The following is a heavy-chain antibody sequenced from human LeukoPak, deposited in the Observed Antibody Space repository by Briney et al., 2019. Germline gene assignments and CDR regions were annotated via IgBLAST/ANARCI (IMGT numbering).Heavy chain of an antibody. CDR3: ARRQGCSSTSCPPDS. D-gene: IGHD2-2*01. CDR2: IYPGDSDT. V-gene: IGHV5-51*01. J-gene: IGHJ4*02. CDR1: GYSFTTYW. Sequence: HGESLKISCRGSGYSFTTYWIGWVRQVPGKGLEWMGIIYPGDSDTRYSPSFQGQVTMSADKSINTAYLQWSSLKASDTAMYYCARRQGCSSTSCPPDSWGQGTLVTVSS.